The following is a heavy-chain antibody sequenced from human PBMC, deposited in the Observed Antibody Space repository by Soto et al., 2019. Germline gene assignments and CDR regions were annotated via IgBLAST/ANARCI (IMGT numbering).Heavy chain of an antibody. CDR3: ARTSGSPARGMDV. CDR1: GYTFTGYY. D-gene: IGHD1-26*01. CDR2: ISPNSGGT. Sequence: ASVKVSCKASGYTFTGYYMHWVRQAPGQGLEWMGWISPNSGGTNYAQKFQGWVTMTRDTSISTAYMELSRLRSDDTAVYYYARTSGSPARGMDVWGQGTTVTVSS. V-gene: IGHV1-2*04. J-gene: IGHJ6*02.